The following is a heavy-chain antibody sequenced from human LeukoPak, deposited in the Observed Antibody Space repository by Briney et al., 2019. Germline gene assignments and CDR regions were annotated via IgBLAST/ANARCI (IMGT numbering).Heavy chain of an antibody. V-gene: IGHV1-8*01. CDR1: GYTFTSYD. D-gene: IGHD3-22*01. CDR2: MNPNSGNT. CDR3: ARGPGYYDSSGYDAFDI. Sequence: SVKVSCKASGYTFTSYDINWVRQATGQGLEWMGWMNPNSGNTGYAQKFQGRVTMTRNTSISTAYMELSSLRSEDTAVYHCARGPGYYDSSGYDAFDIWGQGTMVTVSS. J-gene: IGHJ3*02.